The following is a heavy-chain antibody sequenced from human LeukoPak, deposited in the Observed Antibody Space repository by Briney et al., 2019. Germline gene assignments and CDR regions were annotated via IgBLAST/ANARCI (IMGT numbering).Heavy chain of an antibody. CDR1: GGSFSGYY. Sequence: SETLSLTCAVYGGSFSGYYWSWIRQPPGKGLEWIGYIYYSGSTNYNPSLKSRVTISVDTSKNQFSLKLSSVTAADTAVYYCARVPPGGNWFDPWGQGTLITVSS. V-gene: IGHV4-59*01. CDR2: IYYSGST. CDR3: ARVPPGGNWFDP. D-gene: IGHD3-10*01. J-gene: IGHJ5*02.